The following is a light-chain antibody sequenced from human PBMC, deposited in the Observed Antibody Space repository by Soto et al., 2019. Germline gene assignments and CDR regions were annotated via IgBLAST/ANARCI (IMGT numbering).Light chain of an antibody. J-gene: IGKJ4*01. CDR3: QQYGSSPPHVKLT. CDR2: GAS. Sequence: EIVLTQSPGTLSLSPGERATLSCRASQSVSSSYLAWYQQKPGQAPRLLLYGASSRATGIPDRFSGSGSGTDFTLTISRLEPEDFAVYYCQQYGSSPPHVKLTFGGGTKVEIK. V-gene: IGKV3-20*01. CDR1: QSVSSSY.